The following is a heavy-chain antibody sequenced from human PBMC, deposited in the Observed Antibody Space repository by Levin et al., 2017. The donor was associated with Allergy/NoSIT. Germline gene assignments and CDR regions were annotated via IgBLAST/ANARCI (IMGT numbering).Heavy chain of an antibody. J-gene: IGHJ4*02. CDR3: AKDLGPSNGLKKPTYDDY. CDR2: FTDTGGT. V-gene: IGHV3-23*01. CDR1: GFTFSNYG. D-gene: IGHD6-19*01. Sequence: ETLSLTCAASGFTFSNYGMTWVRQAPGKGLEWVSSFTDTGGTYYADSVKGRFTISRDNSKNTPYLAMNSLRAEDTAAYYCAKDLGPSNGLKKPTYDDYWGQGTLVTVSS.